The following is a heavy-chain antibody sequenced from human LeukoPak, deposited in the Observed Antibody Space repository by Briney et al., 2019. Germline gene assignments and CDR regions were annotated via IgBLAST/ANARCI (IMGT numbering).Heavy chain of an antibody. J-gene: IGHJ4*02. D-gene: IGHD3-22*01. CDR2: IDPSDSYT. V-gene: IGHV5-10-1*01. Sequence: GESLKISCKGSGYSFTSYWISWVRQMPGKGLEWMGRIDPSDSYTNYSPSFQGHVTISADKSISTAYLQWSSLKALDTAMYYCARQVAETYYYDSSGYLPPDYWGQGTLVTVSS. CDR3: ARQVAETYYYDSSGYLPPDY. CDR1: GYSFTSYW.